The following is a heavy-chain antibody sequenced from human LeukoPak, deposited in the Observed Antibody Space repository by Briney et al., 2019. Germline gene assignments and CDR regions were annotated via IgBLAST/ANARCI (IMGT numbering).Heavy chain of an antibody. CDR3: ARGWRYCSSTSCASGKNAFDI. V-gene: IGHV4-34*01. J-gene: IGHJ3*02. Sequence: SETLSLTCAVYGGSFSGYYWSWIRQPPGKGLGWVGEINHCGSTNYNPSLKSRVTISVDTSKNQFSLKLSSVTAADTAVYYCARGWRYCSSTSCASGKNAFDIWGQGTMVTVSS. CDR2: INHCGST. D-gene: IGHD2-2*01. CDR1: GGSFSGYY.